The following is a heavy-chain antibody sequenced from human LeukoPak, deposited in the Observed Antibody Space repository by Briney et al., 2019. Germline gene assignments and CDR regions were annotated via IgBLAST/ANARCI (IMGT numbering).Heavy chain of an antibody. CDR1: GGSISSYY. D-gene: IGHD3-22*01. Sequence: SETLSLTCTVAGGSISSYYWSWIRQPPGKGLEWIGYIYYSGSTNYNPSLKSRVTISVDAYKNQFPLKLSSVTAADTAVYSCAGPSVSYYYDSSGYPGAFDIWGQGTMVTVSS. J-gene: IGHJ3*02. CDR3: AGPSVSYYYDSSGYPGAFDI. V-gene: IGHV4-59*01. CDR2: IYYSGST.